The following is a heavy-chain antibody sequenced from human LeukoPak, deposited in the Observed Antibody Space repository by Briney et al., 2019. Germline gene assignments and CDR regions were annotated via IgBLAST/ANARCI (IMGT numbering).Heavy chain of an antibody. D-gene: IGHD6-13*01. Sequence: ASVKVSCKASGGTFSSYAISWVRQAPGQGLEWMGRIIPILGIANYAQKFQGRVTITADKSTSTASMELSSLRSEDTAVYYCARVAGSSWSLYYFDYWGQGTLVTVSS. CDR2: IIPILGIA. V-gene: IGHV1-69*04. CDR1: GGTFSSYA. J-gene: IGHJ4*02. CDR3: ARVAGSSWSLYYFDY.